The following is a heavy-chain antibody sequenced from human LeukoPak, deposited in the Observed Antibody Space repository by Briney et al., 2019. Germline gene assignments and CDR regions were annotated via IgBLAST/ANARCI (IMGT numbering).Heavy chain of an antibody. Sequence: GGSLRLSRAASGFTFSSYAMSWVRQAPGKGLEWVSAISGSGGSTYYADSVKGRFTISRDNSKNTLYLQMNSLRAEDTAVYYCAKRLYDSSGYYPLDYWGQGTLVTVSS. CDR2: ISGSGGST. V-gene: IGHV3-23*01. J-gene: IGHJ4*02. CDR1: GFTFSSYA. D-gene: IGHD3-22*01. CDR3: AKRLYDSSGYYPLDY.